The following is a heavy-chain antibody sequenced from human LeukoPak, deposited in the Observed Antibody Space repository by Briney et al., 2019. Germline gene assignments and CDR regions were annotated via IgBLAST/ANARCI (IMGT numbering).Heavy chain of an antibody. CDR3: ARGSGYSSSWYRGYNWFDP. V-gene: IGHV4-34*01. D-gene: IGHD6-13*01. CDR1: GGSFSGYY. CDR2: INHSGST. J-gene: IGHJ5*02. Sequence: SETLSLTCAVSGGSFSGYYWSWIRQPPGKGLEWIGEINHSGSTNYNPSLKSRVTISVDTSKNQFSLKLSSVTAADTAVYYCARGSGYSSSWYRGYNWFDPWGQGTLVTVSS.